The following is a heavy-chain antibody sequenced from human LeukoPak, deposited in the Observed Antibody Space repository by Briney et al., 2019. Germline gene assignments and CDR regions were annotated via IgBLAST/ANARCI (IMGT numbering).Heavy chain of an antibody. CDR1: GFSFNTYP. D-gene: IGHD3-10*01. CDR3: ARPDDSESFYRANHY. V-gene: IGHV3-30*04. Sequence: GWSLRLSCAASGFSFNTYPMHWVRQAPGKGLEWVAVISNDGNNKYYADSVKGRFTISRDNSNNTLSLQMNGLRVEDTAVYYCARPDDSESFYRANHYWGRGTLVTVS. CDR2: ISNDGNNK. J-gene: IGHJ4*02.